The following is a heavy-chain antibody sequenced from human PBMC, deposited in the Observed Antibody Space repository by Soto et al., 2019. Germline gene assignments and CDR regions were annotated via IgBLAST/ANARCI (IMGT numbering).Heavy chain of an antibody. J-gene: IGHJ6*02. D-gene: IGHD5-18*01. CDR3: ATESVDTAMEHRIGMDV. V-gene: IGHV1-46*01. CDR1: GYTFTSYY. CDR2: INPSGGST. Sequence: GASVKVSCKASGYTFTSYYMHWVRQAPGQGLEWMGIINPSGGSTSYAQKFQGRVTMTRDTSTSTVYMELSSLRSEDTAVYYCATESVDTAMEHRIGMDVWGQGTTVTVSS.